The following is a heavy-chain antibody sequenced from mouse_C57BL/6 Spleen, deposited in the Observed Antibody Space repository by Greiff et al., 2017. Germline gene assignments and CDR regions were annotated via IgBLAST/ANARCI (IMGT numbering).Heavy chain of an antibody. CDR2: INPSSGYT. V-gene: IGHV1-4*01. CDR1: GYTFTSYT. J-gene: IGHJ4*01. CDR3: ARNYYDYDEAMGC. D-gene: IGHD2-4*01. Sequence: QVQLQQPGAELARPGASVKMSCKASGYTFTSYTMHWVKQRPGQGLEWIGYINPSSGYTKYNQKFKDKATLTADKSSSTAYMQLSSLTSEDSAVYYCARNYYDYDEAMGCWGQRTSVTVAS.